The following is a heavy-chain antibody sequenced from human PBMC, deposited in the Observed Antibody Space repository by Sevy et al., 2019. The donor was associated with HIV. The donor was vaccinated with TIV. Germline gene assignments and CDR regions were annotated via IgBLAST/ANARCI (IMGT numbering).Heavy chain of an antibody. CDR2: ISSSGKYQ. J-gene: IGHJ6*02. Sequence: GGSLRLSCTTSGFMFNLYSFYWVRQAPGKGLEWISFISSSGKYQFYADSVKGRFTMSRDTATNSVYLQIDSLRADDTAVYYCARDSDTYTALANYYGMDVWGQGTTVTVSS. CDR1: GFMFNLYS. D-gene: IGHD5-18*01. V-gene: IGHV3-21*06. CDR3: ARDSDTYTALANYYGMDV.